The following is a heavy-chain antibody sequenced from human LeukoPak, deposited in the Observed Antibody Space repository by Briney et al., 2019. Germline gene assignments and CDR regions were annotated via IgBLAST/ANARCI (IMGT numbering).Heavy chain of an antibody. V-gene: IGHV3-30*02. CDR3: ANAHDSRALDIVVVPADY. CDR1: GFTFSSYG. D-gene: IGHD2-2*03. CDR2: IRYDGSNK. J-gene: IGHJ4*02. Sequence: PGGSLRLSCAASGFTFSSYGMHWVRQAPGKGLEWVAFIRYDGSNKYYADSVKGRFTISRDNSKNTLYLQMNSLRAEDTAVYYCANAHDSRALDIVVVPADYWGQGTLVTVSS.